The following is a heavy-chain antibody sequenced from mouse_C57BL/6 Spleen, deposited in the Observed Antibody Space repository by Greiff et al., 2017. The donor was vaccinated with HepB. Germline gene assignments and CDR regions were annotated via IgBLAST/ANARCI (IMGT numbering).Heavy chain of an antibody. CDR2: ISDGGSYT. V-gene: IGHV5-4*01. D-gene: IGHD6-1*01. J-gene: IGHJ1*03. Sequence: EVKLMESGGGLVKPGGSLKLSCAASGFTFSSYAMSWVRQTPEKRLEWVATISDGGSYTYYPANVKGRFTIYRDNAKNNLYLQMSHLKSEDTAMYYCARDRQPHWCFDVWGTGTTVTVSS. CDR1: GFTFSSYA. CDR3: ARDRQPHWCFDV.